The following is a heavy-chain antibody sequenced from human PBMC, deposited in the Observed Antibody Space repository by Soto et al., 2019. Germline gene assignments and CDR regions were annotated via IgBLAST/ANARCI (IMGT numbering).Heavy chain of an antibody. J-gene: IGHJ4*02. CDR3: ATLPPRIVVVVLPIPS. CDR2: VYHTGST. D-gene: IGHD2-15*01. V-gene: IGHV4-4*02. Sequence: PSETLSLTCVVSGDSISSTHWWTWVRQTPGTGLEWIGEVYHTGSTKYNPSLRNRVTIPLDKSNNQFSLNLKSVTAADTAVYYCATLPPRIVVVVLPIPSWGQGTLVTVSS. CDR1: GDSISSTHW.